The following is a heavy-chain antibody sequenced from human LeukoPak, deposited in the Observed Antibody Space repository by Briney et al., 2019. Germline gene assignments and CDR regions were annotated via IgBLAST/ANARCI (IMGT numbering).Heavy chain of an antibody. CDR1: GFTFSSYA. CDR2: ISYDGSNK. CDR3: ARGLSGYYY. V-gene: IGHV3-30*04. Sequence: PGGSLRLSCAASGFTFSSYAMHWVRKAPGKGLEWVAVISYDGSNKYYADSVKGRFTISRDNSKNTLYLQMNSLRAEDTAVYYCARGLSGYYYWGQGTLVTVSS. D-gene: IGHD3-22*01. J-gene: IGHJ4*02.